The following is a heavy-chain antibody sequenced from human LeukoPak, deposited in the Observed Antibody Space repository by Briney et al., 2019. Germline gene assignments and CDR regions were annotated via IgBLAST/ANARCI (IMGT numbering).Heavy chain of an antibody. J-gene: IGHJ2*01. V-gene: IGHV1-18*01. CDR1: GYTFSNYG. CDR3: AAFRTSSFYWFFDL. Sequence: ASVKVSCKASGYTFSNYGIIWVRQAPGQGLEWMGWISTYNGNTNYVQKLQGRVTVTTDTSTSTIYMELRSLRSDDTAVYYCAAFRTSSFYWFFDLWGRGTLVTVSS. D-gene: IGHD2-2*01. CDR2: ISTYNGNT.